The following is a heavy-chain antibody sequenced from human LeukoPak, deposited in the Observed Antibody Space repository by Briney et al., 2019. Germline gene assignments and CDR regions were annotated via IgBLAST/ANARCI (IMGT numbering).Heavy chain of an antibody. D-gene: IGHD3-10*01. V-gene: IGHV1-18*01. Sequence: ASVKVSCKTSGYTFNNYDINWVRQAPGQGLEWMGWISAYNGNTNYAQKLQGRVTMTTDTSTSTAYMELRSLRSEDTAVYYCASSSSLASGTPDYWGQGTLVTVSS. CDR2: ISAYNGNT. CDR1: GYTFNNYD. CDR3: ASSSSLASGTPDY. J-gene: IGHJ4*02.